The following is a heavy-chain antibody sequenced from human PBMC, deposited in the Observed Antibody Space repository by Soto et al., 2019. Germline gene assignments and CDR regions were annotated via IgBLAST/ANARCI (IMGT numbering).Heavy chain of an antibody. D-gene: IGHD3-10*01. J-gene: IGHJ6*02. CDR2: ISAYNGNT. CDR3: ARSLGYYGSGSYYAAPLYYNSMDV. Sequence: ASVKVSCKASGYTFTSYGISWVRQAPGQGLEWMGWISAYNGNTNYAQKLQGRVTMTTDTSTSTAYMELRSLRSDDTAVYYCARSLGYYGSGSYYAAPLYYNSMDVWGQVTTVTVS. CDR1: GYTFTSYG. V-gene: IGHV1-18*01.